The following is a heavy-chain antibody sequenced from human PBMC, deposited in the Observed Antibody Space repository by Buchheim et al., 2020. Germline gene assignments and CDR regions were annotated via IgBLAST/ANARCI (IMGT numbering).Heavy chain of an antibody. CDR3: ARQYDQNYYGMEV. J-gene: IGHJ6*02. Sequence: QVQLVQSGAEVKKPGASVKVSCKASGYTFTSYYIHWVRQAPGQGLEWMGIINPSGGSTTYAQKFQGRVNMTRDTSTSQVYMELSSLRSEDTAVYYCARQYDQNYYGMEVWGQGTT. CDR2: INPSGGST. V-gene: IGHV1-46*01. CDR1: GYTFTSYY. D-gene: IGHD3-3*01.